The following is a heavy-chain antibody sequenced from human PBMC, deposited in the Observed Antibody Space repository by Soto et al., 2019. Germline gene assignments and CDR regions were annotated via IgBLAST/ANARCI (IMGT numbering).Heavy chain of an antibody. CDR2: ISSTTNYI. J-gene: IGHJ4*02. CDR1: VFTFTRYS. V-gene: IGHV3-21*06. Sequence: PGGSVRLSCAASVFTFTRYSMNWVRQAPGKGLEWVSSISSTTNYIYYGDSMKGRFTISRDNAKNSLYLEMNSLRAEDTAVYYCARESEDLTSNFDYWGQGTLVTVSS. CDR3: ARESEDLTSNFDY.